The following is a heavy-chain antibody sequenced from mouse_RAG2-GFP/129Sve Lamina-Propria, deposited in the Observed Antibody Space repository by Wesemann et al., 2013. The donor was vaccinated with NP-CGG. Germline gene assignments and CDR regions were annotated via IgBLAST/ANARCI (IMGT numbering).Heavy chain of an antibody. Sequence: EVKLLQSGGGLVQPGGSLKLSCAASGIDFSRYWMSWVRRAPGKGLEWIGEINPDSSTINYAPSLKDKFIISRDNAKNTLYLQMSKVRSEDTALYYCASLGYYGYFDVWGPGTTVTVSS. J-gene: IGHJ1*01. CDR2: INPDSSTI. CDR3: ASLGYYGYFDV. CDR1: GIDFSRYW. D-gene: IGHD2-2*01. V-gene: IGHV4-1*01.